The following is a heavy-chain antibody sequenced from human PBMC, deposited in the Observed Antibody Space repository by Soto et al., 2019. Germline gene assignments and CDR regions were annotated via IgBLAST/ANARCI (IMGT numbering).Heavy chain of an antibody. CDR1: GFTFSPYT. CDR3: ARPRGATDAFDI. J-gene: IGHJ3*02. D-gene: IGHD1-26*01. V-gene: IGHV3-21*06. CDR2: IGSSGTYI. Sequence: PGGSLRLSCTASGFTFSPYTMNWVRQAPGKGLEWVSSIGSSGTYIFYADSVKGRFTISRDNAKSSLSLQMNSPRAEDTAVYYCARPRGATDAFDIWAQGTMVTVSS.